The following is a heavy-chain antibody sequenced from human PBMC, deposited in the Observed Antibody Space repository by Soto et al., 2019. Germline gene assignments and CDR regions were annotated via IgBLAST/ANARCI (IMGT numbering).Heavy chain of an antibody. J-gene: IGHJ4*02. V-gene: IGHV1-8*01. CDR3: ARTDGDRDY. Sequence: QVQLVQSGAEVKKPGASVKVSCKTSGYTFTSYDINWVRQATGQGLEWMGWMNPKSGNTGHTKKFQGRVTMTRDTSISTAYMELSSLRSEDTAVYYCARTDGDRDYCGQGTLVTVSS. CDR2: MNPKSGNT. D-gene: IGHD4-17*01. CDR1: GYTFTSYD.